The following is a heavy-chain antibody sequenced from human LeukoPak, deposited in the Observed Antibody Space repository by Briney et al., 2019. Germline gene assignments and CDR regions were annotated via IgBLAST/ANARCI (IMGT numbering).Heavy chain of an antibody. CDR1: GGSISSYY. D-gene: IGHD3-22*01. Sequence: PSETLSLTCTVSGGSISSYYWSWIRQPPGKGLEWIGYIYYSGSTNYNPSLKSRVTISVDTSKNQFSLKLSSVTAADTAVYYCARDRPNDSSGYYFDYWGQGTLVTVSS. V-gene: IGHV4-59*12. J-gene: IGHJ4*02. CDR2: IYYSGST. CDR3: ARDRPNDSSGYYFDY.